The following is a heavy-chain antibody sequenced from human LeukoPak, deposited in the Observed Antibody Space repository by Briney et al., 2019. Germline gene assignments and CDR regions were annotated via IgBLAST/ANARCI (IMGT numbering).Heavy chain of an antibody. Sequence: HSGGSLRLSCAASGFTFSHYGMGWVRQAPGKGLEWVSALSGSGRSTYYADSVKGRFTISRENAKNSLYLQMNSLRAGDTAVYYCARISTQEDAFDIWGQGTMVTVSS. V-gene: IGHV3-23*01. CDR3: ARISTQEDAFDI. CDR1: GFTFSHYG. CDR2: LSGSGRST. J-gene: IGHJ3*02. D-gene: IGHD2/OR15-2a*01.